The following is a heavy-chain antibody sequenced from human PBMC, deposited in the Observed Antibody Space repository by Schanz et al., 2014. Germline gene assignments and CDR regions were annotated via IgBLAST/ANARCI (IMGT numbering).Heavy chain of an antibody. CDR1: GFNFITFA. J-gene: IGHJ4*02. CDR2: IGGDASRT. CDR3: VTGGSIYCSDLSCYMGAF. V-gene: IGHV3-23*04. Sequence: EVHLVESGGGLVQPGGSLRLSCAASGFNFITFAMSWVRQAPGKGPEWVSAIGGDASRTYYADSVKGRFTISRDNSKSTLYLQMNSLRAEDTAVYFCVTGGSIYCSDLSCYMGAFWGQGTLVTVSS. D-gene: IGHD2-15*01.